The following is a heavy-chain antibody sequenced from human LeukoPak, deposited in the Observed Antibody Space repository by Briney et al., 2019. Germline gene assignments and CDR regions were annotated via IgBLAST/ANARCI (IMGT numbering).Heavy chain of an antibody. D-gene: IGHD4-17*01. CDR2: IYTSGST. J-gene: IGHJ4*02. CDR1: GASMSSYY. V-gene: IGHV4-4*07. CDR3: ARDPHGDRDFDY. Sequence: PSETLSLTCTVSGASMSSYYRAWIRQPAGKGLEWIGRIYTSGSTNYNPSLKSRVTMSVDTSKNQFSLRLSSVTAADTAMYYCARDPHGDRDFDYWGQGTLVTVSS.